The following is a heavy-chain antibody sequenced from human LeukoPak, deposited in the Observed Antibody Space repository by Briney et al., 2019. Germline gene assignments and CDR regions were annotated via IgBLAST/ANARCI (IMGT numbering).Heavy chain of an antibody. CDR2: IKQDGSEK. V-gene: IGHV3-7*01. CDR1: GFTFSNHW. CDR3: ARGRWLANKYYFDY. Sequence: PGGSLRLSCAASGFTFSNHWMTWVRQAPGKGLEWVANIKQDGSEKYYVDSVKGRFTISRDNAENSLYLQMNSLRAEDTAVYYCARGRWLANKYYFDYWGQGTLVTASS. J-gene: IGHJ4*02. D-gene: IGHD6-19*01.